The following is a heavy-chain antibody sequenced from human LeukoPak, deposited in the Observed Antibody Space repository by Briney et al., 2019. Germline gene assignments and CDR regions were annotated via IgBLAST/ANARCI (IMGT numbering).Heavy chain of an antibody. CDR2: IGSYNGNT. V-gene: IGHV1-18*01. Sequence: ASVKVSCKASGYPFSIYGMAWVRQAPGQGLEWMGWIGSYNGNTKFTQKFQGRVTITTDTSTRTVYMELRSLRFDDTAVYYCARAGAEVTSHFDAWGPGTLVTVSS. CDR1: GYPFSIYG. J-gene: IGHJ4*02. CDR3: ARAGAEVTSHFDA. D-gene: IGHD2-21*02.